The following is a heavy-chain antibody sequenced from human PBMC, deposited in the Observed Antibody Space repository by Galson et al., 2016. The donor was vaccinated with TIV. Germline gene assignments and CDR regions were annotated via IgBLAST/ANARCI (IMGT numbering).Heavy chain of an antibody. D-gene: IGHD2-21*02. CDR3: ASHLPGTRDWYFSRWFDT. Sequence: ETLSLTCTVSGGSISSRSHYWGWVRQSPGKGLEWFGSLYYTGNAYYNLFLRSRLTISVDTSKNLFSLRFTSVTAADTAIYSCASHLPGTRDWYFSRWFDTWGQGILVTVSS. V-gene: IGHV4-39*02. CDR1: GGSISSRSHY. CDR2: LYYTGNA. J-gene: IGHJ5*02.